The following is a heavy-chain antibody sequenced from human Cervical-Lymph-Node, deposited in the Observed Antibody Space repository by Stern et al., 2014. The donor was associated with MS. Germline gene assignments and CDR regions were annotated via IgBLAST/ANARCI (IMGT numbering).Heavy chain of an antibody. V-gene: IGHV3-21*01. Sequence: EVQLVESGGGLVKPGGSLRLSCAASGFTFSPYNMNWVRQAPGKGLEWVSSITSSIAYKHYADSVKGRFTISRDNAKNSVFLQMSSLRAEDTAVYYCARDSHFAMDVWGQGTTVTVSS. J-gene: IGHJ6*02. CDR3: ARDSHFAMDV. CDR2: ITSSIAYK. CDR1: GFTFSPYN.